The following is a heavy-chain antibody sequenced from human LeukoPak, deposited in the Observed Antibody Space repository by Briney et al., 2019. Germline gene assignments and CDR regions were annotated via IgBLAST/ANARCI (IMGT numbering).Heavy chain of an antibody. CDR3: ARSKGRGPHAFDI. Sequence: SVKVSCKASGYTFTSYDINWVRQATGQGLEWMGWVNPNSGYTGYAQKFQGRVTMTRNTSISTAYMELSSPRSEDTAVYYCARSKGRGPHAFDIWGQGTMVTVSS. V-gene: IGHV1-8*01. CDR1: GYTFTSYD. J-gene: IGHJ3*02. CDR2: VNPNSGYT. D-gene: IGHD3-10*01.